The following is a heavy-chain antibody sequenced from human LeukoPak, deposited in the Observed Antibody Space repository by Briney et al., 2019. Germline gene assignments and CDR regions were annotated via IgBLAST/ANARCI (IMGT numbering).Heavy chain of an antibody. Sequence: ASETLSLTCTVSGGSISSYYWSWVRQPPGKGLEWIGYIYYSGSTNYNPSLKSRVTISVDTSKNQLSLKLSSVTAADTAVYYCARVVRSSCFDYWGQGTLVTVSS. CDR3: ARVVRSSCFDY. J-gene: IGHJ4*02. CDR2: IYYSGST. D-gene: IGHD6-13*01. CDR1: GGSISSYY. V-gene: IGHV4-59*01.